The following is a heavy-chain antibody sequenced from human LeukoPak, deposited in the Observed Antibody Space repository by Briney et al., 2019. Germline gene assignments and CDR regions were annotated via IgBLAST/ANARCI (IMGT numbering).Heavy chain of an antibody. CDR3: ARAQAYSGRIFDY. J-gene: IGHJ4*02. CDR2: TYYRSKWYN. CDR1: GDSVSSNSAA. V-gene: IGHV6-1*01. Sequence: SQTLSLTCAISGDSVSSNSAAWNWIRQSPSRGLEWLGRTYYRSKWYNEYAVSVRSRMTINPDTSKNQFSLQLNSVTPEDTAVYYCARAQAYSGRIFDYWGQGTLVTVSS. D-gene: IGHD1-26*01.